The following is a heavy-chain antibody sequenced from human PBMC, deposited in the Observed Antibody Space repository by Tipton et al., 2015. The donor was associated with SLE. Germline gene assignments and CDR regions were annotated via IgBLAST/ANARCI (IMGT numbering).Heavy chain of an antibody. CDR1: GGSIISGDYY. Sequence: LRLSCTVSGGSIISGDYYWSWIRQPPGKGLEWIGYIYYSGSTNYNPSLKSRVTISVDTSKNQFSLKLSSVTAADTAVYYCARGGLYWLDWGQGTLVTVSS. V-gene: IGHV4-61*08. CDR2: IYYSGST. J-gene: IGHJ4*02. D-gene: IGHD2-8*02. CDR3: ARGGLYWLD.